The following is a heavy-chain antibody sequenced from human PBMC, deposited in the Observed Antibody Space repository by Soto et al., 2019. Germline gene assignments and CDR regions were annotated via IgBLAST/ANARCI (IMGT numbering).Heavy chain of an antibody. V-gene: IGHV3-30-3*01. D-gene: IGHD6-13*01. CDR1: GFTFSSYA. Sequence: GGSLRLSCAASGFTFSSYAMHWVRQAPGKGLEWVAVISYDGSNKYYADSVKGRFTISRDNSKNTLYLQMSSLRAEDTAVYYCARAWDNSTFSHWGQGTLVTVSS. J-gene: IGHJ4*02. CDR3: ARAWDNSTFSH. CDR2: ISYDGSNK.